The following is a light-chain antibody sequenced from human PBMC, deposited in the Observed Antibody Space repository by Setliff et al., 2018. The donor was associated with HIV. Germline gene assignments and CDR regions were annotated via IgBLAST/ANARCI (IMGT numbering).Light chain of an antibody. Sequence: QSALAQPASVSGSPGQSITISCTGTNSDVGGYNYVSWYQHHPGKAPKLMIFAVSNRPSGVSHRFSGSKSGNTASLTISGLQTEDEADYYYSSYTSSSTDVFGTGTKVTVL. J-gene: IGLJ1*01. CDR1: NSDVGGYNY. CDR2: AVS. CDR3: SSYTSSSTDV. V-gene: IGLV2-14*01.